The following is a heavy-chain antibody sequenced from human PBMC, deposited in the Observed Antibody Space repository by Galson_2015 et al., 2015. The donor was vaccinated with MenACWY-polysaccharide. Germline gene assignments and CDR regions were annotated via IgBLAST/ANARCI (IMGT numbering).Heavy chain of an antibody. Sequence: SETLSLTCTVSGGSISGYYWTWIRQPPGKGLEWIGYIYYSGSTNYNPSLKSRITISVDTSKNQFSLKLSSLTAADTAVYYCARQLGPYVDFDLWGRGTLVTVSS. V-gene: IGHV4-59*01. CDR2: IYYSGST. J-gene: IGHJ2*01. CDR3: ARQLGPYVDFDL. CDR1: GGSISGYY. D-gene: IGHD3-16*01.